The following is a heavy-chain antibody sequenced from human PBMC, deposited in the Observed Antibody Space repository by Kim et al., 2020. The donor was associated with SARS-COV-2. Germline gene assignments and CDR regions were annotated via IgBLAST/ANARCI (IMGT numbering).Heavy chain of an antibody. J-gene: IGHJ4*02. Sequence: SETLSLTCTVSGGSISSGGYYWSWIRQHPGKGLEWIGYIYYSGSTYYNPSLKSRVTISVDTSKNQFSLKLSSVTAADTAVYYCARGFYGSGTHTLDYWGQGTLVTVSS. CDR2: IYYSGST. D-gene: IGHD3-10*01. CDR3: ARGFYGSGTHTLDY. CDR1: GGSISSGGYY. V-gene: IGHV4-31*03.